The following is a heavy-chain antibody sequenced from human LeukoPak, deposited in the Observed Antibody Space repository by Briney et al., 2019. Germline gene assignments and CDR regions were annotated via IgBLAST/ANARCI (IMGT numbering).Heavy chain of an antibody. CDR2: IYYGGNT. Sequence: SETLSLTCSLSGDSINSYTYSSINSTTYYWGWIRQAPGKGLEWIGNIYYGGNTYYNPSLKNRLTISVDTSKNQFSLRLSPVTATDTAVYYCARQIARGYGINFYYMDVWGKGTTVTVSS. D-gene: IGHD3-10*01. J-gene: IGHJ6*03. CDR3: ARQIARGYGINFYYMDV. V-gene: IGHV4-39*01. CDR1: GDSINSYTYSSINSTTYY.